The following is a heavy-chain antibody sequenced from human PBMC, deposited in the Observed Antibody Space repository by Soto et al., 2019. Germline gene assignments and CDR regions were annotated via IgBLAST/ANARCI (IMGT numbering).Heavy chain of an antibody. J-gene: IGHJ6*02. D-gene: IGHD2-2*01. CDR2: INSDGTTT. Sequence: GSLRLSCAASGFTFSNTWMHWVRQAPGKGLVWVSHINSDGTTTTYADSVKGRFTISRDNAKNTVHLQMNSLRAEDTAVYYCATDGSYAQHVWGQGTTVTVSS. CDR3: ATDGSYAQHV. CDR1: GFTFSNTW. V-gene: IGHV3-74*01.